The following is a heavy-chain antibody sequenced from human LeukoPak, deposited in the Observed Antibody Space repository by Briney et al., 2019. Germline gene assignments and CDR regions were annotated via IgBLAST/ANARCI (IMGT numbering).Heavy chain of an antibody. CDR2: IYHSGST. CDR1: GGSISSGGYY. Sequence: SETLSLTCTVSGGSISSGGYYWSWIRQPPGKGLEWIGYIYHSGSTYYNPSLKSRVTISVDRSKNQFSLKLSSVTAADTAVYYCARDSIVDTAMVRWGAFDIWGQGTMVTVSS. J-gene: IGHJ3*02. V-gene: IGHV4-30-2*01. D-gene: IGHD5-18*01. CDR3: ARDSIVDTAMVRWGAFDI.